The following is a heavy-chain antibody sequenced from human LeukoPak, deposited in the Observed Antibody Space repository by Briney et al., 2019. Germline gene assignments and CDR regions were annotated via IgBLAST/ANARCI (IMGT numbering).Heavy chain of an antibody. J-gene: IGHJ4*02. D-gene: IGHD3-9*01. CDR1: GGSFSGYY. CDR3: ARAWVEINILTGYSGFDY. V-gene: IGHV4-34*01. CDR2: INHSGST. Sequence: PSETLSLTCAVYGGSFSGYYWSWIRQPPGKGLEWIGEINHSGSTNYNPSLKSRVTISVDTSKNQFSLKLSSVTAADTAVYYCARAWVEINILTGYSGFDYWGQGTLVTVSS.